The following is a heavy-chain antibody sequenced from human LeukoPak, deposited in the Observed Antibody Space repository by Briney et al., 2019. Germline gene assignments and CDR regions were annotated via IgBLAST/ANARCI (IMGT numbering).Heavy chain of an antibody. J-gene: IGHJ4*02. Sequence: GGSLRLSCAASGFTFSSYTMNWVRRAPGKGLEWVSAIGGSGGSTHYADSVKGRFTISRDNAKNALYLQMNSLRAEDTAVYYCARTFDYWGQGTLVTVSS. V-gene: IGHV3-23*01. CDR3: ARTFDY. CDR2: IGGSGGST. CDR1: GFTFSSYT.